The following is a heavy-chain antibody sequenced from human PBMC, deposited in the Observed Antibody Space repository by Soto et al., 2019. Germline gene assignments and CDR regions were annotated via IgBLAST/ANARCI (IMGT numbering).Heavy chain of an antibody. CDR3: AIKSATESFDF. Sequence: QVQQVESGGGLVKPGGSQRLSCAASGFSFRNYFMSWIRQAPGKGPEWISYISSSSTYTTYADSVKGRFTISRDNAKNSLYLQMNSLRAEDTALYYCAIKSATESFDFWGRGTLVTVSS. D-gene: IGHD2-15*01. V-gene: IGHV3-11*05. CDR2: ISSSSTYT. CDR1: GFSFRNYF. J-gene: IGHJ2*01.